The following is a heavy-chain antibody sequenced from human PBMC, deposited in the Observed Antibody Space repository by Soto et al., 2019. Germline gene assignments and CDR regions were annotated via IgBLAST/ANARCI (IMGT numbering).Heavy chain of an antibody. CDR2: INHSGST. D-gene: IGHD3-10*01. J-gene: IGHJ5*02. CDR1: GGSFSGYY. CDR3: ARGGVKYYYGSGSYYHNWFDP. V-gene: IGHV4-34*01. Sequence: ETLSLTCAVYGGSFSGYYWSWIRQPPGKGLEWIGEINHSGSTNYNPSLKSRVTISVDTSKNQFSLKLSSVTAADTAVYYCARGGVKYYYGSGSYYHNWFDPWGQGTLVTVSS.